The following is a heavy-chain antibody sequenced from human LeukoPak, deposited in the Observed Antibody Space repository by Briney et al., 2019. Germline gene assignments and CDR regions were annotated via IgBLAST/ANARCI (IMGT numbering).Heavy chain of an antibody. D-gene: IGHD6-19*01. J-gene: IGHJ4*02. CDR2: IWYDGSNK. CDR1: GFTFSSYG. V-gene: IGHV3-33*01. Sequence: PGGSLRLSCAASGFTFSSYGMHWVRQAPGKGLEWVAVIWYDGSNKYYADSVKGRFTISRDNSKNTLYLQMNSLRAEDTAVYYCARDSSSGWDLDYWGQGTLVTVSS. CDR3: ARDSSSGWDLDY.